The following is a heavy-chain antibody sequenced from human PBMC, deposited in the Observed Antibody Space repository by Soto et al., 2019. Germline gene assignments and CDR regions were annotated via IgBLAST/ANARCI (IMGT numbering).Heavy chain of an antibody. CDR3: AITRPVVPAAMRERSPTQRNGQFDP. D-gene: IGHD2-2*01. CDR2: MNPNSGNT. Sequence: QVQLVQSGAEVKKPGASVKVSCKASGYTFTSYDINWVRQATGQGLEWMVWMNPNSGNTGYAQKFQGRVTMTRNTSISTAYMELRSLRSEDTAVYYCAITRPVVPAAMRERSPTQRNGQFDPWGQGTLVTVSS. J-gene: IGHJ5*02. CDR1: GYTFTSYD. V-gene: IGHV1-8*01.